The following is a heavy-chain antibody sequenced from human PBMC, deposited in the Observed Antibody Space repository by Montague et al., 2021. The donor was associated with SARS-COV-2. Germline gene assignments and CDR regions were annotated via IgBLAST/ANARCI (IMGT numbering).Heavy chain of an antibody. V-gene: IGHV4-39*01. CDR1: GGSISSSSYY. J-gene: IGHJ3*02. D-gene: IGHD3-22*01. CDR3: AKPLWGYYYDSSGYGMDAFDX. Sequence: SETLSLTCTVSGGSISSSSYYRGWIRQPPGKGLEWIGSIYYSGSTYYNPSLKSRVTIPVDTSKNQFSLKLSSVTAADTAVYYCAKPLWGYYYDSSGYGMDAFDXWGQGTMVTVSS. CDR2: IYYSGST.